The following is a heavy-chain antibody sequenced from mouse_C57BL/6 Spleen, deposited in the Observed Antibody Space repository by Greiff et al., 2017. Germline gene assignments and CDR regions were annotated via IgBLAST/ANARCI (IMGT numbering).Heavy chain of an antibody. CDR1: GYTFTDYY. CDR2: INPNNGGT. J-gene: IGHJ4*01. V-gene: IGHV1-26*01. Sequence: VQLQQSGPELVKPGASVKISCKASGYTFTDYYMNWVKQSTGKSLEWIGDINPNNGGTSYNQKFKGKATVTVDKSSSTAYMELRSLTSEDSAVYYCARKGFWSNYDAMDYWGQGTSVTVSS. CDR3: ARKGFWSNYDAMDY. D-gene: IGHD2-5*01.